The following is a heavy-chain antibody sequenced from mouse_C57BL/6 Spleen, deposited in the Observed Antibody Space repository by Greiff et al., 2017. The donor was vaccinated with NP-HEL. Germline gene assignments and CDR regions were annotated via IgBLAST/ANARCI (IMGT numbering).Heavy chain of an antibody. D-gene: IGHD4-1*01. V-gene: IGHV1-69*01. CDR3: ARWAANWSWFAY. J-gene: IGHJ3*01. CDR1: GYTFTSYW. CDR2: IDPSDSYT. Sequence: QVQLQQPGAELVMPGASVKLSCKASGYTFTSYWMHWVKQRPGQGLEWIGEIDPSDSYTNYNQKFKGKSTFTVDKSSSTAYMQLSSLTSEDSAVYYCARWAANWSWFAYWGQGTLVTVSA.